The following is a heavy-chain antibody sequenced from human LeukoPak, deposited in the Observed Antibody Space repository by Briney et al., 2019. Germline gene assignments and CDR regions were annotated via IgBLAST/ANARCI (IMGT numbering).Heavy chain of an antibody. J-gene: IGHJ3*01. CDR2: ISYDGSNK. D-gene: IGHD3-16*01. CDR1: GFTFSSYA. V-gene: IGHV3-30*04. CDR3: ARERWGDAFDF. Sequence: PGGSLRLSCAASGFTFSSYAMHWVRQAPGKGLEWVAIISYDGSNKYYADSVKGRFTISRDNSKNTLYLQMNSLRVEDTAVYYCARERWGDAFDFWGQGTMVTVSS.